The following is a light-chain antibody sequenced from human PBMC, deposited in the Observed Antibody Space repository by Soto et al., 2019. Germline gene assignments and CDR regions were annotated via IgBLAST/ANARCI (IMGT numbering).Light chain of an antibody. CDR3: ETWDSNTRV. CDR2: LEGSGSY. J-gene: IGLJ2*01. V-gene: IGLV4-60*02. CDR1: SGHSSYI. Sequence: QAVVTQSSSASASLGSSAKLTCTLSSGHSSYIIAWHQQQPGKAPRYLMKLEGSGSYNKGSGVPDRFSGSSSGADRYLTISTLQFEDEADYYCETWDSNTRVFGGGTKLTVL.